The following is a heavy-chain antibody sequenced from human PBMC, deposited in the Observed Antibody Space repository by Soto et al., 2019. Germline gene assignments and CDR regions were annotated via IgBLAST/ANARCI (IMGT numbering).Heavy chain of an antibody. J-gene: IGHJ6*02. CDR1: GFTFSNYG. D-gene: IGHD1-26*01. Sequence: XGSLILSCSASGFTFSNYGMHWVRQAPGKGLEWVAIIWHDGNNKYYADSVRGRFIISRDNSKNRLYLQMNSLRAEDTAVYYCASDLVGASDSYGLDVWGQGTPVTAP. CDR2: IWHDGNNK. CDR3: ASDLVGASDSYGLDV. V-gene: IGHV3-33*01.